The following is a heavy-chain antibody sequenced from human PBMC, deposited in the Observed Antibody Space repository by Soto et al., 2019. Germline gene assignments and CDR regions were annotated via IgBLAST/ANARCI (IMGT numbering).Heavy chain of an antibody. D-gene: IGHD5-18*01. CDR2: ISSSSSYI. CDR3: ARERGRILDY. Sequence: GGSLRLSCAASGFTFSSYSTNWVRQAPGKGLEWVSSISSSSSYIYYADSVKGRFTISRDNAKNSLYLQMNSLRAEDTAVYYCARERGRILDYWGQGTLVTVSS. CDR1: GFTFSSYS. J-gene: IGHJ4*02. V-gene: IGHV3-21*01.